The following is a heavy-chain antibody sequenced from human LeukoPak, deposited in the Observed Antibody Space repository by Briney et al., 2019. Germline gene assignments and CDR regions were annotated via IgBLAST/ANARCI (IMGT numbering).Heavy chain of an antibody. J-gene: IGHJ4*02. V-gene: IGHV3-48*01. D-gene: IGHD5-24*01. Sequence: QPGGSLRLSCAASGFTFSDYSMNWVRQAPGKGLEWISYIGIDSGNTNYADSVKGRFTISGDKAKNSLYLQMNSLRVEDTAVYHCARDYKYAFDNWGQGTLVTVSS. CDR2: IGIDSGNT. CDR1: GFTFSDYS. CDR3: ARDYKYAFDN.